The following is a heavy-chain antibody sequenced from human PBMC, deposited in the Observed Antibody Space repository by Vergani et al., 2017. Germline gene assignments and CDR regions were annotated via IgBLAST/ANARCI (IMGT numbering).Heavy chain of an antibody. CDR3: AREDYGDTPISYYYMDV. D-gene: IGHD4-17*01. CDR1: GFTFSSYG. CDR2: IRYDGSNK. Sequence: QVQLVESGGGVVQPGGSLRLSCAASGFTFSSYGMHWVRQAPGKGLEWVAFIRYDGSNKYYADSVKGRFTISRDNSKNTLYLQMNSLRAEDTAVYYCAREDYGDTPISYYYMDVWGKGTTVTVSS. J-gene: IGHJ6*03. V-gene: IGHV3-30*02.